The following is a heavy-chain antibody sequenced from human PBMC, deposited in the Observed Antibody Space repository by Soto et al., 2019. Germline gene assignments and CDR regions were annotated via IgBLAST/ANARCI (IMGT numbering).Heavy chain of an antibody. V-gene: IGHV4-61*08. CDR3: ARIVGYYSSSSCKDFDY. D-gene: IGHD2-2*03. Sequence: SETLSLTCTVSGGSVSSGGYYWSWIRQPPGKGLEWIGYVYYSGSTKYNPSLKSRVTISVDTPKNQFSLKLSSVTAADTAVYYCARIVGYYSSSSCKDFDYWRQGTQVTVS. CDR2: VYYSGST. J-gene: IGHJ4*02. CDR1: GGSVSSGGYY.